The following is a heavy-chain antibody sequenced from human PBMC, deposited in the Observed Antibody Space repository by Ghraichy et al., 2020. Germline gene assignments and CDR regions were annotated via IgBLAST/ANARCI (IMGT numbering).Heavy chain of an antibody. CDR1: GGSISSYY. CDR2: IYYSGST. CDR3: ARLRGYDFWSGYYSGDIDAFDI. V-gene: IGHV4-59*08. J-gene: IGHJ3*02. Sequence: SQTLSLTCTVSGGSISSYYWSWIRQPPGKGLEWIGYIYYSGSTNYNPSLKSRVTISVDTSKNQFSLKLSSVTAADTAVYYCARLRGYDFWSGYYSGDIDAFDIWGQGTMVTVSS. D-gene: IGHD3-3*01.